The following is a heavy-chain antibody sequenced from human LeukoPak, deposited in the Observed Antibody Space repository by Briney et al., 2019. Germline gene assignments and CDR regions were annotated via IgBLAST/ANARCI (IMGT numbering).Heavy chain of an antibody. V-gene: IGHV3-23*01. CDR1: GFSFSSYA. J-gene: IGHJ3*02. CDR3: AKAAPGFGPTDAFDI. D-gene: IGHD3-10*01. Sequence: GGSLRLSCAASGFSFSSYAMSWVRQAPGKGLEWVSAITGSGDSTYYADSVKGRFTISKDNSINTLYLQMNSLRAEDTAVYYCAKAAPGFGPTDAFDIWGQGTMVAVSS. CDR2: ITGSGDST.